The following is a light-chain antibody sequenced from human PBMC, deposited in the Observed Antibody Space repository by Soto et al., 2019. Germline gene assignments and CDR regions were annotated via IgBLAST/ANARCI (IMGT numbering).Light chain of an antibody. CDR3: QQYDTFPRA. V-gene: IGKV1-5*01. CDR1: QNINKW. J-gene: IGKJ1*01. Sequence: DIQMAHSPSTLCGSVGDRVTITFRAIQNINKWLAWYQQKPVKAPKFLIYDASPLETGVPSRFSGSGPGTEFTLTISSLRPDDFATFYCQQYDTFPRAFGQRTKVDIK. CDR2: DAS.